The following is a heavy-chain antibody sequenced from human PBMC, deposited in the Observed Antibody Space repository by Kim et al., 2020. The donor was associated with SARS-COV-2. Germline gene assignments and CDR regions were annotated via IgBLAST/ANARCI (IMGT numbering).Heavy chain of an antibody. V-gene: IGHV3-23*01. CDR2: ISVSGGST. J-gene: IGHJ5*01. CDR3: RKDSGSNRLRYFDW. D-gene: IGHD3-9*01. CDR1: GFTFSSYA. Sequence: GGSLRLSCAASGFTFSSYAMSWVRKAPGKGLEWVSAISVSGGSTYYAAPVKGRFTTSRATSKNPLFLQRTGWGAEAPAVYYVRKDSGSNRLRYFDW.